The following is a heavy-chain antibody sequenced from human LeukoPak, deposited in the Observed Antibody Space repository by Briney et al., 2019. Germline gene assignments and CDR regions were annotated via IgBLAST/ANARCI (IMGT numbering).Heavy chain of an antibody. D-gene: IGHD2-15*01. J-gene: IGHJ3*02. CDR2: ISSSSGYI. Sequence: GGSLRLSCAASGFTFSSYSMNWVRQAPGKGLEWVSSISSSSGYIDYADSVKGRFTISRDNAKNSLYLQMKSLRAEDMALYYRAKDMRRYYITGGFRGVFDIWGQGQMVTVSS. V-gene: IGHV3-21*04. CDR3: AKDMRRYYITGGFRGVFDI. CDR1: GFTFSSYS.